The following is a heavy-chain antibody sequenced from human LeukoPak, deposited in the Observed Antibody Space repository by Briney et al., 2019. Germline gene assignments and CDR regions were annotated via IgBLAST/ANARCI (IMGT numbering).Heavy chain of an antibody. V-gene: IGHV4-34*01. J-gene: IGHJ4*02. CDR1: GGSFSRYY. D-gene: IGHD2-2*01. CDR2: INHSGST. Sequence: PSETLSLTCAVYGGSFSRYYWSWIRQPPGKGLEWIGEINHSGSTNYNPSLKSRVTISVDTSKNQFSLKLSSVTAADTAVYYCARGSTIGREGLDYWGQGTLVTVSS. CDR3: ARGSTIGREGLDY.